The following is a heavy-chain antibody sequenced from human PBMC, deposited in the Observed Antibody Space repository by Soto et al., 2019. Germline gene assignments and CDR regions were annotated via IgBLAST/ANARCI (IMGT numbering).Heavy chain of an antibody. Sequence: HGASLKISCQCSGYTFSNFWIAWVRQLPGKGLEYMGIIYPGDSETRYSPSFHGKVTISADRSIGTAYPQWSGLEASDSAFYFCARSPRSSPYFDYWGQGALVTVSS. CDR2: IYPGDSET. J-gene: IGHJ4*02. V-gene: IGHV5-51*01. CDR1: GYTFSNFW. CDR3: ARSPRSSPYFDY. D-gene: IGHD6-13*01.